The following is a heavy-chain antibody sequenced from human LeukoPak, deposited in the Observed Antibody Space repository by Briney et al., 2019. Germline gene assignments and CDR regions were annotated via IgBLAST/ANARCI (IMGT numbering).Heavy chain of an antibody. J-gene: IGHJ6*02. CDR3: TKDYCGKFCSAV. CDR1: GFTFSAFG. Sequence: PGGSLRLSCAASGFTFSAFGMNWVRKAPGKGLEWVSTITKSGDSTYYVDSVKGRFTIPRDNSKNTLYLQMNSLRAEDTAKYYCTKDYCGKFCSAVWGQGTTVTVSS. V-gene: IGHV3-23*01. CDR2: ITKSGDST. D-gene: IGHD3-9*01.